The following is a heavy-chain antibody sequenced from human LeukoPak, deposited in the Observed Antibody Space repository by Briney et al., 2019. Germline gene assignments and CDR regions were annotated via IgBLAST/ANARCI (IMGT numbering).Heavy chain of an antibody. CDR3: AMTDILTGYYDY. Sequence: ASVKVSCKASGYTFTSYDINWVRQATGQGLEWMGWMNPNSGNTGYAQKFQGRVTMTRNTSISTAYMELSSLRSEDTAVYYCAMTDILTGYYDYWGQGTLVTVSS. D-gene: IGHD3-9*01. CDR1: GYTFTSYD. V-gene: IGHV1-8*01. CDR2: MNPNSGNT. J-gene: IGHJ4*02.